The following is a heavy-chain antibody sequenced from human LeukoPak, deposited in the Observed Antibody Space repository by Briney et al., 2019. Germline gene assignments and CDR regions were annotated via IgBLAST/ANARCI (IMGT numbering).Heavy chain of an antibody. J-gene: IGHJ4*02. Sequence: SETLSLTCAVYGGSFSGYYWSWIRQPPGKGLEWIGEINHSGSTNYNPSLKSRVTISVDTSKNQFSLKLSSVTAADTAVYYCAEWVRGVIDYWGQGTLVTVSS. CDR1: GGSFSGYY. V-gene: IGHV4-34*01. CDR3: AEWVRGVIDY. CDR2: INHSGST. D-gene: IGHD3-10*01.